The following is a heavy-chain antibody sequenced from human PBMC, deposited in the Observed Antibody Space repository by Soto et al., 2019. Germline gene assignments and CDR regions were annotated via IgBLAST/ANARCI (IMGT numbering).Heavy chain of an antibody. V-gene: IGHV4-34*01. Sequence: TSETLSLTCAVYGGSFSGYYWSWIRQPPGKGLEWIGYIYDSGSTNYNPSLKSRVTISVDTSKNQFSLKLSSVTAADTAVYYCARSGYYYDSSGYYSYYFDYWGQGTLVTVSS. D-gene: IGHD3-22*01. CDR1: GGSFSGYY. CDR2: IYDSGST. CDR3: ARSGYYYDSSGYYSYYFDY. J-gene: IGHJ4*02.